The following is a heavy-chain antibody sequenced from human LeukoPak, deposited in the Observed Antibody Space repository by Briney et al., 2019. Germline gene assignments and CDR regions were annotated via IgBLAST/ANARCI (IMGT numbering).Heavy chain of an antibody. D-gene: IGHD5-18*01. CDR3: ARDNVDTATLYYFDY. J-gene: IGHJ4*02. CDR1: GGSINSYY. CDR2: IYYSGST. Sequence: SETLSLTCTVSGGSINSYYWSWIRQPPGKGLEWIGYIYYSGSTNYNPSLKSRVTISVDTSKNQFSLKLSSVTAADTAVYYCARDNVDTATLYYFDYWGQGTLVTVSS. V-gene: IGHV4-59*12.